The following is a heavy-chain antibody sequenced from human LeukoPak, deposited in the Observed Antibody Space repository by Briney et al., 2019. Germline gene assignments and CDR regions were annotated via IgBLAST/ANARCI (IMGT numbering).Heavy chain of an antibody. CDR3: AKDIVVVPEDY. J-gene: IGHJ4*02. CDR2: ISASGGST. CDR1: GFMFSDYA. Sequence: GGSLRLSCAASGFMFSDYAMSWVRQAPGKGLEWVSSISASGGSTYYAYSVKGPFTISRDNSKNTLYLQMNSLRGEDTAVYYCAKDIVVVPEDYWGQGTLVTVSS. V-gene: IGHV3-23*01. D-gene: IGHD3-22*01.